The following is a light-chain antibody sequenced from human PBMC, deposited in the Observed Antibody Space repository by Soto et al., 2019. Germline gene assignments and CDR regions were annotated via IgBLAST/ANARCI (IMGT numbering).Light chain of an antibody. Sequence: DIQMTQSPSTLSASVGDRVTITYRASQSISSWLAWYQQKPGKAPKLLIYKASSLESGVPSRFSGSGSVTEFTLTISSLQPDDFATYYCQQYNSYSAWTFGQGTKEEIQ. CDR1: QSISSW. CDR2: KAS. J-gene: IGKJ1*01. CDR3: QQYNSYSAWT. V-gene: IGKV1-5*03.